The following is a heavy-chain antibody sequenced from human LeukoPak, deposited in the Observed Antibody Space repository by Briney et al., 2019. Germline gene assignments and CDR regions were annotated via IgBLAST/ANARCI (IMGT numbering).Heavy chain of an antibody. Sequence: PGGSLRLSCVASGFTFSSYWVTWVRQAPGKGLEWVGNIKQDGSEKYYMDSVKGRFTISRDNAKNSVYLQMNSLRAEDTAVYYCAKDLGVRGVTRDNWFDPWGQGTLVTVSS. CDR2: IKQDGSEK. CDR1: GFTFSSYW. CDR3: AKDLGVRGVTRDNWFDP. D-gene: IGHD3-10*01. V-gene: IGHV3-7*03. J-gene: IGHJ5*02.